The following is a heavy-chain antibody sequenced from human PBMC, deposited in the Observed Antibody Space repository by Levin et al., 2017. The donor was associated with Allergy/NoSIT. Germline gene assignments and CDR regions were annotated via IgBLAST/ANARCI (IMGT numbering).Heavy chain of an antibody. Sequence: GGSLRLSCAASGFTFSSFGIHWVRQAPGKGLEWVALIWYDGSNKYYADSVKGRFTISRDNPKNTLYLQVNSLRAEDTAVYYCARAAADGTYHYYYYMDGWGKGTTVTVSS. D-gene: IGHD6-13*01. CDR3: ARAAADGTYHYYYYMDG. J-gene: IGHJ6*03. CDR2: IWYDGSNK. CDR1: GFTFSSFG. V-gene: IGHV3-33*01.